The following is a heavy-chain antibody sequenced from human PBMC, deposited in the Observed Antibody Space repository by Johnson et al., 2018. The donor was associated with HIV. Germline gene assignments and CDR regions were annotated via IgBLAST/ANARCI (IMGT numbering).Heavy chain of an antibody. Sequence: QVQLVESGGGVVQPGRSLRVSCAASGFSFGSYGMHWVRQAPGKGLEWVSVIYSGGSTYYADSVKGRFTISRDNSNNTLYLQMNSLRAEDTAVYYCASKAAGTMHAFDIWGQGTMVTVSS. CDR2: IYSGGST. J-gene: IGHJ3*02. D-gene: IGHD6-13*01. CDR3: ASKAAGTMHAFDI. V-gene: IGHV3-NL1*01. CDR1: GFSFGSYG.